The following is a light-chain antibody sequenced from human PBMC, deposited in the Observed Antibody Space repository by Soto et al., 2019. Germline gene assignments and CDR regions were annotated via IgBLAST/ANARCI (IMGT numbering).Light chain of an antibody. CDR2: DVS. Sequence: QSALTQPASVSGSPGQSITISCTGTSSDVGGYNYVSWYQQHPGKAPKLMIYDVSNRPSGVSNRFSGSKSGNTASLTISGFQAEDGADYYCSSYTSSSTYYVFGTGTKVTVL. J-gene: IGLJ1*01. CDR1: SSDVGGYNY. CDR3: SSYTSSSTYYV. V-gene: IGLV2-14*01.